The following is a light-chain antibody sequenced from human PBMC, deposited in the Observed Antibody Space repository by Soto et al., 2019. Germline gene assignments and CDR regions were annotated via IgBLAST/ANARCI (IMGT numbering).Light chain of an antibody. CDR3: QQYNSYLRT. CDR1: QSISSW. CDR2: DAS. V-gene: IGKV1-5*01. J-gene: IGKJ4*01. Sequence: DIQMTQSPSTLSASVGDRVTITCRASQSISSWLAWYQQKPGKAPKLLIYDASSLESGVPSRFSGSGSGTEFTLTISSLQPDDFATYYCQQYNSYLRTFGGGTMVEIK.